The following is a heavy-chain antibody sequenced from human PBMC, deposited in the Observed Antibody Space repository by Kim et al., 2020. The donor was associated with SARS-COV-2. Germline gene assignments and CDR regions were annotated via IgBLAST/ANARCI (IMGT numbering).Heavy chain of an antibody. J-gene: IGHJ6*02. CDR1: GFTVSSNY. CDR3: ARDANGSGEMDV. CDR2: IYSGGST. D-gene: IGHD3-10*01. V-gene: IGHV3-53*01. Sequence: GGSLRLSCAASGFTVSSNYMSWVRQAPGKGLEWVSVIYSGGSTYYADSVKGRFTISRDNSKTTLYLQMNSLRAEDTAVYYCARDANGSGEMDVWGQGTTVTVSS.